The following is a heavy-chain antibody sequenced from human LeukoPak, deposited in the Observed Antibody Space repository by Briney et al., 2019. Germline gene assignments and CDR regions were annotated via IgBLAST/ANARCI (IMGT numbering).Heavy chain of an antibody. CDR3: ARDSEGVTGTTSWFDP. D-gene: IGHD1-7*01. CDR2: IKHDGSEK. Sequence: GGSLRLSCAASGFTLSSYWMSWVRQTPGRGVAGGANIKHDGSEKYYVDSVKGRFTISRDNAKNSLYLQMNSLRAEDTAVYYCARDSEGVTGTTSWFDPWGQGTLVTVSS. J-gene: IGHJ5*02. V-gene: IGHV3-7*01. CDR1: GFTLSSYW.